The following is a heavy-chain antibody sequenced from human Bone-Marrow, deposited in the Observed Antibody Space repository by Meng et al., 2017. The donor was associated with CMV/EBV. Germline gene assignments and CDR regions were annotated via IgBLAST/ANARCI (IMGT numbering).Heavy chain of an antibody. Sequence: SETLSLTCTVSGGSISSGGYYWSWIRQHPGKGLEWIGYIYYSGSTYYNPSLKSRVTISVDTSKNQFSLKLSSVTAAATAVYYCARGGTAMVTYLFDPWGQGTLVTLSS. CDR2: IYYSGST. J-gene: IGHJ5*02. V-gene: IGHV4-31*03. CDR1: GGSISSGGYY. D-gene: IGHD5-18*01. CDR3: ARGGTAMVTYLFDP.